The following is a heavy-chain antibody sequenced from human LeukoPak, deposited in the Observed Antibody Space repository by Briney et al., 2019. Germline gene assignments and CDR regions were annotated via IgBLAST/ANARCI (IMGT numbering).Heavy chain of an antibody. D-gene: IGHD6-19*01. CDR1: GFTVSSNY. Sequence: GGSLRLSCAASGFTVSSNYMSWARQAPGKGLEWVSVIYSDGTTYYADSVKGRFTISRDNSKNTLSLQMNSLRAEDTAVYYCARDLRDSSGWYGPLYWGQGTLVTVSS. J-gene: IGHJ4*02. V-gene: IGHV3-53*01. CDR3: ARDLRDSSGWYGPLY. CDR2: IYSDGTT.